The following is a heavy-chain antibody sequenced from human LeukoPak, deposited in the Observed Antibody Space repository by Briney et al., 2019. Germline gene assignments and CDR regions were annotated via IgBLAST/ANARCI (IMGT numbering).Heavy chain of an antibody. J-gene: IGHJ4*02. V-gene: IGHV1-8*03. D-gene: IGHD2-2*01. CDR2: MNPNSGNT. CDR3: ARAEYCSSTSCYASSPFDY. CDR1: GYTFTSYD. Sequence: ASVKVSCKASGYTFTSYDINWVRQATGQGLEWMGWMNPNSGNTGYAQKFQGRVTITRNTSISTAYMELSSLRSEDTAVYYCARAEYCSSTSCYASSPFDYWGQGTLVTVSS.